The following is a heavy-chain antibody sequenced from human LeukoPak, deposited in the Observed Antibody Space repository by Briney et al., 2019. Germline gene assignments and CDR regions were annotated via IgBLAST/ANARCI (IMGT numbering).Heavy chain of an antibody. CDR1: GYTFTDYY. V-gene: IGHV1-2*02. CDR2: ISPSSGGT. CDR3: VREYYRYDY. J-gene: IGHJ4*02. D-gene: IGHD3-10*01. Sequence: ASVKVSCKSSGYTFTDYYLHWVRQDPGQGLEWMGWISPSSGGTNYPQTFQGRVTMTRDTSINTAYMELSRLRSDDTAVYYCVREYYRYDYWGQGTLVTVSS.